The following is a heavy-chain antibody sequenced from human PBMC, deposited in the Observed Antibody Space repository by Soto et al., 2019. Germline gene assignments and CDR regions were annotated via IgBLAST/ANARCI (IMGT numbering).Heavy chain of an antibody. Sequence: PWGSMRLPCASSGFTLRSYTMNWSRQAPGKGLQQVSSISSSSSYIYYADSVKGPFTISRDNANNSPYPQINSPRAEDTAVYYCARDLDTPMNKFGGVIARLLFDYWGQGTLVTVSS. D-gene: IGHD3-16*02. V-gene: IGHV3-21*01. CDR2: ISSSSSYI. CDR3: ARDLDTPMNKFGGVIARLLFDY. J-gene: IGHJ4*02. CDR1: GFTLRSYT.